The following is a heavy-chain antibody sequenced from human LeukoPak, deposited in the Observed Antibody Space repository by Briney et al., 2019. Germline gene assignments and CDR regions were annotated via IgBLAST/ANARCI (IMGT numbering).Heavy chain of an antibody. D-gene: IGHD6-19*01. CDR2: IRNDGSDK. Sequence: PGGSLRLSCAASGFIFSTYGMHWVRQAPGKGLEWVAFIRNDGSDKYYAVSVKGRFTISRDNSKNTLYLQMNSLRADDTAVYYCAKSKSDSSGWFPPVDYWGQGTLVTVSS. CDR3: AKSKSDSSGWFPPVDY. V-gene: IGHV3-30*02. J-gene: IGHJ4*02. CDR1: GFIFSTYG.